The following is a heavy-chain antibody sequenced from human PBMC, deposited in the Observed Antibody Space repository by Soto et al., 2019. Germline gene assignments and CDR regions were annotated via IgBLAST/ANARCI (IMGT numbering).Heavy chain of an antibody. CDR2: IIPIFGTA. D-gene: IGHD1-26*01. Sequence: QVQLVQSGAEVKKPGSSVKVSCKASGGTFSSYSINWVRHAPGQGLEWMGEIIPIFGTANYAQKFQGRVTMTADESTSTAYMELSSLRSEDTGVYYCARDGGRHSGGIGHWGRGTLVTVSS. CDR1: GGTFSSYS. J-gene: IGHJ4*02. V-gene: IGHV1-69*01. CDR3: ARDGGRHSGGIGH.